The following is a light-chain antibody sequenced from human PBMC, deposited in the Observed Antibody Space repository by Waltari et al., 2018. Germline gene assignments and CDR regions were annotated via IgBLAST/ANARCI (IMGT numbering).Light chain of an antibody. Sequence: QMPKSPPSMSASVGDRVTITCHASQDSSHELNWYQQKRGIDPMLLSSDVSNLQRGVPSRFSGSGSGTDFTFTISSLQPEDIATYYCQLYDNFPRFGGGTKVEIK. J-gene: IGKJ4*01. CDR2: DVS. CDR3: QLYDNFPR. CDR1: QDSSHE. V-gene: IGKV1-33*01.